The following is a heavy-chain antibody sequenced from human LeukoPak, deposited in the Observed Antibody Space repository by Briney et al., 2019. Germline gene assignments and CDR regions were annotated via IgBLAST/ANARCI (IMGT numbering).Heavy chain of an antibody. J-gene: IGHJ6*02. CDR3: ARNTAPSDGLDV. D-gene: IGHD4-17*01. CDR1: GFTFSNYW. CDR2: INRDGNNT. V-gene: IGHV3-74*01. Sequence: PGGSLRLSCAVSGFTFSNYWMHWVRQAPGKGLVWVSRINRDGNNTNYADSVKGRFTISRDNAKNTLYLQMNSLRAEDTAVYYCARNTAPSDGLDVWGQGTTVTVSS.